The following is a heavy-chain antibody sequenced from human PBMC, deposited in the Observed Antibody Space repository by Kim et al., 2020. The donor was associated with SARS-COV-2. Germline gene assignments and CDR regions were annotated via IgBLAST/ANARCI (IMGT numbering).Heavy chain of an antibody. CDR3: ARDRGYDFWSGYQNWFDP. D-gene: IGHD3-3*01. V-gene: IGHV3-21*01. CDR2: ISSSSSYI. Sequence: GGSLRLSCAASGFTFSSYSMNWVRQAPGKGLEWVSSISSSSSYIYYADSVKGRFTISRDNAKNSLYLQMNSLRAEDTAVYYCARDRGYDFWSGYQNWFDPWGQGTLVTVSS. CDR1: GFTFSSYS. J-gene: IGHJ5*02.